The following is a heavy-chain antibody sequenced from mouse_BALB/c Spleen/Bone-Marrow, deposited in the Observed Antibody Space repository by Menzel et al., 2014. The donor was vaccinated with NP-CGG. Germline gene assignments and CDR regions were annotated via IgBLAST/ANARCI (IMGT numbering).Heavy chain of an antibody. J-gene: IGHJ2*01. CDR1: GFTFSSFG. CDR2: ISSGSSTV. V-gene: IGHV5-17*02. CDR3: ARSGSSSGYFDY. D-gene: IGHD1-1*01. Sequence: EAHLVESGGGLVQPGGSRKLSCAASGFTFSSFGTHWVRQAPEKGLEWVAYISSGSSTVYYADKVMGRFTISRDNPKNTLFLQMTSLRSEDTAMYYCARSGSSSGYFDYWGQGTTLTVSS.